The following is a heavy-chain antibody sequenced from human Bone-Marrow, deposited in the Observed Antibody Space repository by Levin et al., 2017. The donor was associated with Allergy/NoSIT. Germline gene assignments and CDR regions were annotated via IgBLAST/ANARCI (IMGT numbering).Heavy chain of an antibody. V-gene: IGHV4-39*01. CDR3: ARRSPFGSSHMDV. J-gene: IGHJ6*02. D-gene: IGHD6-13*01. CDR1: GGSIDSTTYY. CDR2: SYYSGAT. Sequence: RASETLSLTCTVSGGSIDSTTYYWGWIRQPPGKGLEWIGCSYYSGATYYNPSLRSRFTISVDTSNNQFSLKLSSVTAADTAVYYWARRSPFGSSHMDVWGQGTTVTVSS.